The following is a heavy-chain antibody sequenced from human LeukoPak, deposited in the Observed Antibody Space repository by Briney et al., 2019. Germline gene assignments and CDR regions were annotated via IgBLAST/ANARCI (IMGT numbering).Heavy chain of an antibody. V-gene: IGHV3-15*07. Sequence: SGGSLRLSCAASDFTFSNAWMNWVRQAPGKGLEWVGRIKSKTDDGTTAYAAPVKGRFTISRDDSKDTLYLQMDSLKTEDTAVYYCNTDPHNVILPAAWGQGTLVTVSS. CDR1: DFTFSNAW. J-gene: IGHJ5*02. D-gene: IGHD2/OR15-2a*01. CDR2: IKSKTDDGTT. CDR3: NTDPHNVILPAA.